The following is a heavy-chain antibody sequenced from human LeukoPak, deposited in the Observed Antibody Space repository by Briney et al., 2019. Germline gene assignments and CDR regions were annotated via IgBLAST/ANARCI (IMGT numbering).Heavy chain of an antibody. Sequence: PSQTLSLTCTVSGGSISSGDYYWSWLRQPPGTGLEWIGYIYYSGSTYYNPSLKSRVTISVATSKNQFSLKLSSVTAADTAVYYCARAYYGSPPSYFDYWGQGTLVTVSS. V-gene: IGHV4-30-4*01. CDR3: ARAYYGSPPSYFDY. CDR1: GGSISSGDYY. CDR2: IYYSGST. J-gene: IGHJ4*02. D-gene: IGHD3-10*01.